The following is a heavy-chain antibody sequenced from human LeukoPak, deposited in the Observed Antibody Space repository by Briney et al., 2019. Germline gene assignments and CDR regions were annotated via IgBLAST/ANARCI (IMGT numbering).Heavy chain of an antibody. J-gene: IGHJ5*02. D-gene: IGHD6-13*01. CDR1: GYSISSGYY. Sequence: SETLSLTCTVSGYSISSGYYWGWIRQPPGKGLEWIVNIYPTGSTYYNPSLKSRVTISADTSKNQFSLKVSSVSAADTAVYYCARAYSSSWYWNWFDPWGQGTLVTVSS. CDR2: IYPTGST. V-gene: IGHV4-38-2*02. CDR3: ARAYSSSWYWNWFDP.